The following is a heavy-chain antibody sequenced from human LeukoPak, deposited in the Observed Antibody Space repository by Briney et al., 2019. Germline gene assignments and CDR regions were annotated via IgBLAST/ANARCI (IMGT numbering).Heavy chain of an antibody. V-gene: IGHV5-51*01. Sequence: GESREISWKGSGYRFTSYWIGWVRQLPGKGLEWMGIIYPGDSDTRYSPSFQGQVTISADKSISTAYLQWSSLKASDTAMYYCARLWQQWLPPGDYWGQGTLVTVSS. CDR2: IYPGDSDT. CDR1: GYRFTSYW. D-gene: IGHD6-19*01. J-gene: IGHJ4*02. CDR3: ARLWQQWLPPGDY.